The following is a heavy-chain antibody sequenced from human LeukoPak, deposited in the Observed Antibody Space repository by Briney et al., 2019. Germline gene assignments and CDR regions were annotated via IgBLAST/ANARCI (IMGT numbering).Heavy chain of an antibody. CDR3: ARQGYSSSWLDAFDY. D-gene: IGHD6-13*01. V-gene: IGHV5-51*01. CDR1: GYSFTSYW. Sequence: GESLKISCKGSGYSFTSYWIGWVRQMPGKGLEWMGIIYPGDSDTRYSPSFQGQVTISADKSISTAYLQWSSLKASDTAMYYCARQGYSSSWLDAFDYWGQGTLVTVSS. J-gene: IGHJ4*02. CDR2: IYPGDSDT.